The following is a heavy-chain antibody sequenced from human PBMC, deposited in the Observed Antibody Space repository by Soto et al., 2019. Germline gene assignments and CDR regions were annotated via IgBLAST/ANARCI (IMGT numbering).Heavy chain of an antibody. CDR2: IYHSGST. Sequence: QVQLQESGPGLVKPSGTLSLTCAVSSGSISSSNWWSWVRQPPGKGLEWIGEIYHSGSTNYNPSLKSRVTISVDKAKDQCSLKLSSVTAADTAVYYCSRDPHANYYMDVWGKGTTVTVSS. V-gene: IGHV4-4*02. CDR1: SGSISSSNW. CDR3: SRDPHANYYMDV. J-gene: IGHJ6*03.